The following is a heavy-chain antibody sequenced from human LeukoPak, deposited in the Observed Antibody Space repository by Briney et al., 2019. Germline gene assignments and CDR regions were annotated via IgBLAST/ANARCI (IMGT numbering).Heavy chain of an antibody. CDR3: ARYLGYCSSTSCYTLGYFDY. J-gene: IGHJ4*02. V-gene: IGHV1-18*01. CDR2: ISAYNGNT. Sequence: ASVKVSCKASGYTFTSYGISWARQAPGQGLEWMGWISAYNGNTNYAQKLQGRVTMTTDTSTSTAYMELRSLRSDDTAVYYCARYLGYCSSTSCYTLGYFDYWGQGTLVTVSS. CDR1: GYTFTSYG. D-gene: IGHD2-2*02.